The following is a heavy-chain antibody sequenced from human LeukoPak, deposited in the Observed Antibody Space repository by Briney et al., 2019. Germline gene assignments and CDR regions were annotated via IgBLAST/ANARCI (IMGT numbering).Heavy chain of an antibody. CDR3: AKDYDSSGYYYFDY. CDR1: GFTFDDYA. J-gene: IGHJ4*02. V-gene: IGHV3-43D*04. D-gene: IGHD3-22*01. Sequence: QPGGSLRLSSAASGFTFDDYAMHWVRQAPGKGLEWVSLISWDGGSTYYADSVKGRFTISRDNSKNSLYLQMNSLRAEDTALYYCAKDYDSSGYYYFDYWGQGTLVTVSS. CDR2: ISWDGGST.